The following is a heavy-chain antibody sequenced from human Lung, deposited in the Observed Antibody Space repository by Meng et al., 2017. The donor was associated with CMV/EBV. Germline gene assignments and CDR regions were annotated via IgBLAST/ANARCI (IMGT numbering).Heavy chain of an antibody. CDR2: MYHSGTT. CDR3: ATQESRDGHNPY. Sequence: HLPGSVPGMVKPSGTLSLTCVVSGDSFSRSYWCTWVRQSPGKGLEWIGEMYHSGTTNYNPSLKSRVTISMGKSNNQLSLKLNSVTAADTAVYYCATQESRDGHNPYWGQGTLVTVSS. J-gene: IGHJ4*02. V-gene: IGHV4-4*02. D-gene: IGHD5-24*01. CDR1: GDSFSRSYW.